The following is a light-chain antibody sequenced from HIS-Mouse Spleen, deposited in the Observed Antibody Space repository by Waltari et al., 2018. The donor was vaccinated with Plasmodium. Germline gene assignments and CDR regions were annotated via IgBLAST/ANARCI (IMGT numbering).Light chain of an antibody. J-gene: IGLJ2*01. CDR2: QDS. Sequence: SYELTQPPSVSVSPGQTASITCSGDKLGYKYACWYQQKPGQSPVLVIYQDSKRPSGGPDRFSGSNSGNTATLTISGTQAMDEADYYCQAWDSSTVVFGGGTKLTVL. V-gene: IGLV3-1*01. CDR3: QAWDSSTVV. CDR1: KLGYKY.